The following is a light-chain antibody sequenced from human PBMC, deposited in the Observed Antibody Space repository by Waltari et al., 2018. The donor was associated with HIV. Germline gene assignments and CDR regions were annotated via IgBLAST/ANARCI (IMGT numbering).Light chain of an antibody. CDR1: QGIITW. V-gene: IGKV1-12*01. Sequence: DILLTQSPSFVSASVGDAVTITCRASQGIITWVAWYQQQPGKAPKLLIYGASRLHSGVPSRFSGWGSGTKFSLRIRDLHPEDYATYFCQQSENFPFTFGPGTQIDVK. CDR2: GAS. CDR3: QQSENFPFT. J-gene: IGKJ3*01.